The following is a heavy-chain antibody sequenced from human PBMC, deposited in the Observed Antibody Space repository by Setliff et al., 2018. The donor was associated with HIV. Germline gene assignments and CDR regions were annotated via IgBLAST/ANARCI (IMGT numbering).Heavy chain of an antibody. D-gene: IGHD1-20*01. CDR3: ARHDASYYKWNDEVIWNHYGLDV. CDR2: VHHTGYL. CDR1: GGPLTDHY. V-gene: IGHV4-34*01. Sequence: SETLSLTCAVHGGPLTDHYWNWIRQSPGKGLEWIAEVHHTGYLNYNPSLKSRVIISVDTSKNQFSVKLNSVTAADTAVYYCARHDASYYKWNDEVIWNHYGLDVWGQGTTVTVSS. J-gene: IGHJ6*02.